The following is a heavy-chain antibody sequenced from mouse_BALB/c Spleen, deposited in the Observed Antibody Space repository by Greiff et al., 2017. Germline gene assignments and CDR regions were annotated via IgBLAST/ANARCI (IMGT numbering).Heavy chain of an antibody. CDR1: GFSLTSYG. D-gene: IGHD2-3*01. CDR2: IWAGGST. CDR3: ARGEDYDGYFPAWFAY. Sequence: VMLVESGPGLVAPSQSLSITCTVSGFSLTSYGVHWVRQPPGKGLEWLGVIWAGGSTNYNSALMSRLSISKDNSKSQVFLKMNSLQTDDTAMYYCARGEDYDGYFPAWFAYWGQGTLVTVSA. V-gene: IGHV2-9*02. J-gene: IGHJ3*01.